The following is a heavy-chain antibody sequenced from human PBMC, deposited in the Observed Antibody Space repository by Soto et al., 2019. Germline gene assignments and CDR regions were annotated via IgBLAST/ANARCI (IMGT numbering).Heavy chain of an antibody. CDR1: GFSLSNARMG. D-gene: IGHD2-15*01. V-gene: IGHV2-26*01. Sequence: QVTLKESGPVLVKPTETLTLTCTVSGFSLSNARMGVSWIRQPPGKALEWLAHIFSNDEKSYSTSLKSRLTSSKDTSKSQVVLMMTNMDPVDTATYCCARIRPLGYCSGGSCSYYFDYWGQGNLVTVSS. CDR2: IFSNDEK. J-gene: IGHJ4*02. CDR3: ARIRPLGYCSGGSCSYYFDY.